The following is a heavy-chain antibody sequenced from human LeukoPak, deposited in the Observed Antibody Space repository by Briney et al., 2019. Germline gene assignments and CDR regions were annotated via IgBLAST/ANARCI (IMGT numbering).Heavy chain of an antibody. D-gene: IGHD2-2*01. V-gene: IGHV1-69*11. CDR3: ARAKCRTCGVVVPAAHYYYYYMDV. J-gene: IGHJ6*03. CDR2: IIPILGTA. Sequence: VASVKLSCKASGGTFSSYAISWVRQAPGQGLEWMGRIIPILGTANYAQKFQGRVTITTDESTSTAYMDLSSLRSEDTAVYYCARAKCRTCGVVVPAAHYYYYYMDVWGKGTTVTVSS. CDR1: GGTFSSYA.